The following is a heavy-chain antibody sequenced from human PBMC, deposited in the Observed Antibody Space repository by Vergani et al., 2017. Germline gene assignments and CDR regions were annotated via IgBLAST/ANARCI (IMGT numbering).Heavy chain of an antibody. D-gene: IGHD6-13*01. CDR1: GFTFRNYG. CDR2: IWYDGSNK. Sequence: QVQLVESGGGVVQPGRSLRLSCAASGFTFRNYGMHWVRQAPGKGLEWVAIIWYDGSNKYYTDSVKGRFTISRDNAKNSLYLQMNSLRAEDTALYYCVKDIAASGNYWYFDLWGRGTLVTVSS. V-gene: IGHV3-33*03. CDR3: VKDIAASGNYWYFDL. J-gene: IGHJ2*01.